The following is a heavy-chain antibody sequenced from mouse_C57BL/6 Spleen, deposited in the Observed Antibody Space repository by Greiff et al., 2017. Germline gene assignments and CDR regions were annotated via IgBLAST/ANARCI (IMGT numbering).Heavy chain of an antibody. J-gene: IGHJ1*03. Sequence: QVQLQQSGPELVKPGASVKISCKASGYAFSSSWMNWVKQRPGKGLEWIGRIYPGDGDTNYNGKFKGKATLTADKYSSTAYMQLSSLTSKAFAVYSGERSMVNVLTWYLEFGGTGTP. CDR3: ERSMVNVLTWYLEF. D-gene: IGHD2-2*01. V-gene: IGHV1-82*01. CDR2: IYPGDGDT. CDR1: GYAFSSSW.